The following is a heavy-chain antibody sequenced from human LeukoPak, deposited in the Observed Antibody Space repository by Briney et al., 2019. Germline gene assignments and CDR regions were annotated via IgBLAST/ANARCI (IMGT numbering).Heavy chain of an antibody. Sequence: GGSLRLSCAASGFTFSTYGMHWVRQAPGKGLEWVAVIWNDGSNEYYADSVKGRFIISRDNSKNTLYLQMNSLRAEDTAVYYCARAYGSGSVYYYYGMDVWGQGTTVTVSS. CDR1: GFTFSTYG. CDR2: IWNDGSNE. D-gene: IGHD3-10*01. J-gene: IGHJ6*02. V-gene: IGHV3-33*01. CDR3: ARAYGSGSVYYYYGMDV.